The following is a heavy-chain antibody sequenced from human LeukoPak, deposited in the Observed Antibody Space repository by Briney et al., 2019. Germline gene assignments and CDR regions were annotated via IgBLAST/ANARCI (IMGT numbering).Heavy chain of an antibody. CDR2: ISSSSNYI. CDR3: ARIRQIRFGESDY. V-gene: IGHV3-21*01. J-gene: IGHJ4*02. CDR1: GFTFSSYS. Sequence: GGSLRLSCAASGFTFSSYSMNWVRQAPGKGLEWGSSISSSSNYIYYADSVKGRFTISRDNAKNSLYLQTNSLRAEDTAVYYCARIRQIRFGESDYWGQGTLVTVSS. D-gene: IGHD3-10*01.